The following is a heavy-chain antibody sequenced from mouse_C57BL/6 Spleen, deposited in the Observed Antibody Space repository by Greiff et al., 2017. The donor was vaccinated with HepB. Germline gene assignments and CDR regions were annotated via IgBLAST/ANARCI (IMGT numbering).Heavy chain of an antibody. Sequence: EVQGVESGGGLVKPGGSLKLSCAASGFTFSSYAMSWVRQTPEKRLEWVATISDGGSYTYYPDNVKGRFTMSRDNAKNNLYLQMSHLKSEDTAMYYCTRDDYYGSSEGYFDYWGQGTTLTVSS. D-gene: IGHD1-1*01. V-gene: IGHV5-4*01. CDR2: ISDGGSYT. CDR1: GFTFSSYA. CDR3: TRDDYYGSSEGYFDY. J-gene: IGHJ2*01.